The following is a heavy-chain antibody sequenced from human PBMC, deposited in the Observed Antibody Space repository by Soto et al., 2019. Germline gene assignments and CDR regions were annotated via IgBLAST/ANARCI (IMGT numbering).Heavy chain of an antibody. J-gene: IGHJ4*02. D-gene: IGHD2-15*01. V-gene: IGHV3-30*18. CDR2: ISYDGSNK. CDR1: GFTFSSYG. Sequence: QVQLVESGGGVVQPGRSLRLSCAASGFTFSSYGMHWVRQAPGKGLEWVAVISYDGSNKYYADSVKGRFTISRDNSKNTLYLQMNSLRAEDTAVYYCAKDGPDIVVVVAGHYFDYWGQGTLVTVSS. CDR3: AKDGPDIVVVVAGHYFDY.